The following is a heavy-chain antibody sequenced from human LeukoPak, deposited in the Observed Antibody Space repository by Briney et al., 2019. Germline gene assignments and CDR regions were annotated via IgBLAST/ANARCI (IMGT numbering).Heavy chain of an antibody. D-gene: IGHD3-3*01. CDR2: ISAYNGNT. CDR1: GYTFTSYG. V-gene: IGHV1-18*01. J-gene: IGHJ3*02. CDR3: ARETYYDFWSGQGDI. Sequence: ASVKVSCKASGYTFTSYGISWVRQAPGQGLEWMGWISAYNGNTNYAQKLQGRVTMTTDTSTSTAYMELRSLRSDDTAVYYCARETYYDFWSGQGDIWGQGTMVTVSS.